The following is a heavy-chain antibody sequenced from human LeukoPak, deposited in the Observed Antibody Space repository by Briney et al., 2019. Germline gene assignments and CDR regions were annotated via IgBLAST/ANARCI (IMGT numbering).Heavy chain of an antibody. Sequence: KASETLSLTCTVSGGSVSSYHWTWIRQPPGKAPEWIGYIYSGGSRHYSPSLKSRVTISIDMSKNHFALNLTSVTAADTAVYYCARDRGYSYGPLDYWGQGALVIVSS. CDR2: IYSGGSR. CDR3: ARDRGYSYGPLDY. CDR1: GGSVSSYH. D-gene: IGHD5-18*01. V-gene: IGHV4-59*02. J-gene: IGHJ4*02.